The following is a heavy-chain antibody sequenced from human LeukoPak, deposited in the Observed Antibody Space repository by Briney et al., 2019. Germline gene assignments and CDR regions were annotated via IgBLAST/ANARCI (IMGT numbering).Heavy chain of an antibody. CDR2: IYYSGST. V-gene: IGHV4-39*07. CDR3: ASLLRYTKYFDY. J-gene: IGHJ4*02. D-gene: IGHD3-9*01. Sequence: SETLSLTCTVSGGSISSSSYYWGWIRQPPGKGLEWIGSIYYSGSTYYNPSLKSRVTISVDTSKNQFSLKLSSVTAADTAVYYCASLLRYTKYFDYWGQGTLVTVSS. CDR1: GGSISSSSYY.